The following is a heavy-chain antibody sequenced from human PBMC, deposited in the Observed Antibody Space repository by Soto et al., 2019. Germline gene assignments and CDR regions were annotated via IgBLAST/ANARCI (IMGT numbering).Heavy chain of an antibody. CDR3: AGEPTRYRWFDP. J-gene: IGHJ5*02. Sequence: GGSLRLSCAASGFTFSSYEMNWVRQAPGKGLEWVSYISSSGSTIYYADSVKGRFTISRDNAKNSLYLQMNSLRAEDTAVYYCAGEPTRYRWFDPWGQGTLVTVSS. CDR2: ISSSGSTI. CDR1: GFTFSSYE. D-gene: IGHD1-1*01. V-gene: IGHV3-48*03.